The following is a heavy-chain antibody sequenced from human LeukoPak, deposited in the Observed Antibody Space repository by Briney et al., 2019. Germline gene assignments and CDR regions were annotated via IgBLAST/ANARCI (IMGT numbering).Heavy chain of an antibody. CDR3: ARVSGSRLFDY. CDR2: IKQDGSEK. CDR1: GFTFSSYW. D-gene: IGHD1-26*01. V-gene: IGHV3-7*01. Sequence: GGSLRLSCAASGFTFSSYWMSWVRQAPGKGLEWVTNIKQDGSEKYYVDSVKGRFTISRDNAKNSLYLQMNSLRAEDTAVYYCARVSGSRLFDYWGQGTLVTVSS. J-gene: IGHJ4*02.